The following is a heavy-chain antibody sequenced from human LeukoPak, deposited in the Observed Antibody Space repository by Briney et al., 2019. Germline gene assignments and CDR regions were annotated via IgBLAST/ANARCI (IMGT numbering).Heavy chain of an antibody. CDR3: ARADDYGDFRFDY. CDR2: IYYSGST. V-gene: IGHV4-59*01. J-gene: IGHJ4*02. CDR1: GGSISSYY. Sequence: SETLSLTCAVSGGSISSYYWSWNRQPPGKGLEWIGYIYYSGSTNYNPSLKSRVTISVDTSKNQFSLKLSSVTAADTAVYYCARADDYGDFRFDYWGQGTLVTVSS. D-gene: IGHD4-17*01.